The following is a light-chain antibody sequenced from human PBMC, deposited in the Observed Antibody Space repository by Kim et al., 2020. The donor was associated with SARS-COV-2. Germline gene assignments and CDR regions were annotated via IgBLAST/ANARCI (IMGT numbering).Light chain of an antibody. CDR1: QSLSTNY. Sequence: SPGDWAPLSCWASQSLSTNYLAWYQQRPGQAPRLLSYGASRRATGIPDRFSGGGSGTDFTLTISRLEPEDFAVYYCQQYGASSEYPFGQGTKLEI. V-gene: IGKV3-20*01. CDR3: QQYGASSEYP. CDR2: GAS. J-gene: IGKJ2*01.